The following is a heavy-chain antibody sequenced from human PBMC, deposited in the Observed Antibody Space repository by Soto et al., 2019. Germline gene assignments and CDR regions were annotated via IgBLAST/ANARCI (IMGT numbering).Heavy chain of an antibody. CDR1: GFTVSSNY. J-gene: IGHJ4*02. V-gene: IGHV3-53*01. Sequence: TGGSLRLSCAASGFTVSSNYMSWVRQAPGKGLEWVSVIYSGGSTYYADSVKGRFTISRDNSKNTLYLQMNSLRAEDTAVYYCARDSVVTMVDYWGQGTLVTVSS. CDR2: IYSGGST. CDR3: ARDSVVTMVDY. D-gene: IGHD3-10*01.